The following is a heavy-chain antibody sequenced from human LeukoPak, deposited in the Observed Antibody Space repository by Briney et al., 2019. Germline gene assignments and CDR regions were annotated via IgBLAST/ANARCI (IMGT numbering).Heavy chain of an antibody. J-gene: IGHJ4*02. D-gene: IGHD6-19*01. CDR1: GYTFTSYY. Sequence: ASVKVSCKASGYTFTSYYMHWVRQAPGQGLEWMGIINPSGGSTSYAQKFQGRVTMTRDMSTSTVYMELSSLRSEDTAVYYCARDKGRRQGSGWYNVDYGGQGTLVTVSS. V-gene: IGHV1-46*01. CDR2: INPSGGST. CDR3: ARDKGRRQGSGWYNVDY.